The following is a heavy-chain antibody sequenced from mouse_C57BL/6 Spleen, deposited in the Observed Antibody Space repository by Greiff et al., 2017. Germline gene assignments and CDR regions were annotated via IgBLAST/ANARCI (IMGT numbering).Heavy chain of an antibody. CDR2: FYPGSGSI. V-gene: IGHV1-62-2*01. CDR3: ARHEVRREAWFAY. D-gene: IGHD2-12*01. Sequence: VKLMESGAELVKPGASVTLSCKASGYTFTEYTIHWVKQRSGQGLEWIWWFYPGSGSIKYNEKFKDKATLTADKSSSTVYMELSRLTSEDSAVDFCARHEVRREAWFAYWGQGTLVTVSA. J-gene: IGHJ3*01. CDR1: GYTFTEYT.